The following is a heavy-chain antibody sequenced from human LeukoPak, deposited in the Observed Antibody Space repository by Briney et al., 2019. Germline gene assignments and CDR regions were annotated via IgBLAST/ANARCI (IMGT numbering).Heavy chain of an antibody. Sequence: PGGSLRLSCAASGFTFSSYSMNWVRQAPGKGLEWVSSISSSSSYIHYADSVKGRFTISRDNAKNSLYLQMNSLRAEDTAVYYCARGYSSSAGFDPWGQGTLVTVSS. D-gene: IGHD6-6*01. V-gene: IGHV3-21*01. CDR1: GFTFSSYS. CDR3: ARGYSSSAGFDP. J-gene: IGHJ5*02. CDR2: ISSSSSYI.